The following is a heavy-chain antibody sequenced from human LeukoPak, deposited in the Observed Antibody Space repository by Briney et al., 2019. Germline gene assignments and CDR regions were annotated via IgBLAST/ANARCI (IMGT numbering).Heavy chain of an antibody. D-gene: IGHD5-12*01. CDR3: ARNGNSGYDSLDY. J-gene: IGHJ4*02. CDR2: ISSSSSYI. V-gene: IGHV3-21*01. Sequence: AGTLRLSCAASGFTFSSYSMNWVRQAPGKGLEWVSSISSSSSYIYYADSVKGRFIIFRDNAKNSLYLQMNSLRAEDTAVSYCARNGNSGYDSLDYWGQGTLVTVSS. CDR1: GFTFSSYS.